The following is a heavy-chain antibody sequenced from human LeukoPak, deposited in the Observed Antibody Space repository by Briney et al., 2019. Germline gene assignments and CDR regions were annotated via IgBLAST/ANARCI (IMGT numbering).Heavy chain of an antibody. CDR1: GFTFSSYA. V-gene: IGHV3-64*02. CDR3: ARARRSSGWLDY. Sequence: GGSLSLSCAASGFTFSSYAMHWVRQAPGKGLEYVSAISSNGGSTYYADSVKGRFTISRDNSKNTLYLQMGSLRAEDMAAYYCARARRSSGWLDYWGQGTLVTVSS. J-gene: IGHJ4*02. D-gene: IGHD6-19*01. CDR2: ISSNGGST.